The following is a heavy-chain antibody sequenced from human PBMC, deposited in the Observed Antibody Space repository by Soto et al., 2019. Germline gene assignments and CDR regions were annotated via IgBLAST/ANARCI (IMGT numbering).Heavy chain of an antibody. D-gene: IGHD3-10*01. J-gene: IGHJ3*02. CDR1: GFTFSSYG. Sequence: GGSLRLSCAASGFTFSSYGMHWVRQAPGKGLEWVAVIWYDGSNKYYADSVKGRFTISRDNAKNMLYLQMNSLRVEDTAVYFCARDRGAPDAFDIWGQGTMVTVS. V-gene: IGHV3-33*01. CDR3: ARDRGAPDAFDI. CDR2: IWYDGSNK.